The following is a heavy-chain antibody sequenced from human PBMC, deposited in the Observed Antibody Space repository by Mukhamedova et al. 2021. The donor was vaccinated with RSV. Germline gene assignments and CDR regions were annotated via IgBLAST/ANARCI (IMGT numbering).Heavy chain of an antibody. J-gene: IGHJ6*03. CDR2: ISSGSGTI. Sequence: LASISSGSGTIYYADSVKGRFTASRDNAKNALFLQMDSLRAEDTAVYYCTRILGTVNYYYYMDVWGEGSTVTVSS. D-gene: IGHD7-27*01. CDR3: TRILGTVNYYYYMDV. V-gene: IGHV3-21*01.